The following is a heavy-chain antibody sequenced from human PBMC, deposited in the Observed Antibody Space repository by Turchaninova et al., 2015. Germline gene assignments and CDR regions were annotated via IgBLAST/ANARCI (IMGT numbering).Heavy chain of an antibody. CDR1: GGTFSTSA. D-gene: IGHD3-22*01. Sequence: QVXXXQSXXAVKXPGSXVXVPXXASGGTFSTSAISWVRQAPEQGLEWMGGIIPVFGTANYAQKFQGRVTITADESTSTVYMELSSLRSEDTALYYCARGPDSSSYYYFYWGQGTLVTVSS. CDR3: ARGPDSSSYYYFY. CDR2: IIPVFGTA. V-gene: IGHV1-69*12. J-gene: IGHJ4*02.